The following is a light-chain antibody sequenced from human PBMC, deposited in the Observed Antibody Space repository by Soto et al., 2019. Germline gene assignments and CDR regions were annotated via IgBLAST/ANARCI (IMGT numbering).Light chain of an antibody. Sequence: DIQMTQSPSTLSASVGDRVTITCRASQSISSWLAWYQQKPRKAPKLLIYDASSLESGVPSRFSGSGSGTEFTLTISSLQPDDFATYYCQQYNSYVYTFGQGTKLEIK. CDR2: DAS. CDR3: QQYNSYVYT. V-gene: IGKV1-5*01. J-gene: IGKJ2*01. CDR1: QSISSW.